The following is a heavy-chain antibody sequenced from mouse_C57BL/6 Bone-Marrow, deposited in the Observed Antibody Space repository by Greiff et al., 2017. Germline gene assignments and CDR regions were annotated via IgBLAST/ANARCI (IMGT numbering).Heavy chain of an antibody. CDR2: IYPGSGNT. J-gene: IGHJ2*01. D-gene: IGHD3-2*02. Sequence: QVQLQQSGAELVRPGASVKLSCKASGYTFTDYYINWVKQRPGPGLEWIARIYPGSGNTYYNEKFKGKATLTAEKSSSTAYMQRSSLTSEDSAVYFWARGGSSVRYYFDYWGQGTTLTVSS. CDR3: ARGGSSVRYYFDY. V-gene: IGHV1-76*01. CDR1: GYTFTDYY.